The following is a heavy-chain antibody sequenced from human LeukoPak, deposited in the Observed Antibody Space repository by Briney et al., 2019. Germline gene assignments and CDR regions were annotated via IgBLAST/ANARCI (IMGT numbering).Heavy chain of an antibody. Sequence: GGSLRLSCAASGFTFNTYDIHWVRQAPGKGLEWVAVISYDGSNKYYADFVKGRFTISRDNSKNTLYLQMSSLRAEDTAVYYCAKDNRNYGDYVRDHRGGYFDYWGQGTLVTVSS. CDR3: AKDNRNYGDYVRDHRGGYFDY. D-gene: IGHD4-17*01. V-gene: IGHV3-30*18. CDR2: ISYDGSNK. J-gene: IGHJ4*02. CDR1: GFTFNTYD.